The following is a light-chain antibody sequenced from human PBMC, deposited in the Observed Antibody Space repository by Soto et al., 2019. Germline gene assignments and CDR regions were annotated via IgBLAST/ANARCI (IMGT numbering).Light chain of an antibody. V-gene: IGKV1-5*01. CDR3: QKYKTYLLT. CDR1: QSIDSW. Sequence: DIQMTQSPSTLSASVGDRVTITCRASQSIDSWLAWYQQKQRKAPKLLMYXXSSLESGVSSRFSGSGSGTEFTLIISSLQPEDFATYQRQKYKTYLLTFGGGTKA. J-gene: IGKJ4*01. CDR2: XXS.